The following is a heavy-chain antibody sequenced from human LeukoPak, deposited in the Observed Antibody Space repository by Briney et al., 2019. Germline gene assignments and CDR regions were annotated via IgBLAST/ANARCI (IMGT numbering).Heavy chain of an antibody. CDR1: GFSLTTSGVC. CDR2: IDWDDNK. V-gene: IGHV2-70*01. CDR3: ARFLYGDSASYFDK. Sequence: SGPTLVNPTQTLTLTCTFSGFSLTTSGVCVSWIRQPPGKALEWLALIDWDDNKYYNTSLKTRLTISKGTSKNQVVPTMINMDSVDTATYFCARFLYGDSASYFDKWGQGSLVIVSS. D-gene: IGHD4-17*01. J-gene: IGHJ4*02.